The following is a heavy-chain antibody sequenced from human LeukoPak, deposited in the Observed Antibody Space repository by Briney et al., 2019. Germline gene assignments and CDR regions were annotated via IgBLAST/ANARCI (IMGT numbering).Heavy chain of an antibody. J-gene: IGHJ4*02. Sequence: ASVKVSCKASGYTFTGYSIHWVRQAPGQGLEWMGIIKPSGGSTNYAQNFQGRVTMTSDTSTSTVYMELSGLRSEDTAVYYCARGLGSSPLDYWGQGTLVTVSS. D-gene: IGHD1-26*01. CDR2: IKPSGGST. CDR3: ARGLGSSPLDY. V-gene: IGHV1-46*01. CDR1: GYTFTGYS.